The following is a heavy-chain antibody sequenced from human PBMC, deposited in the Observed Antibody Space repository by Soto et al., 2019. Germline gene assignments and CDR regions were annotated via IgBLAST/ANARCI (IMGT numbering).Heavy chain of an antibody. CDR2: IYYSGST. Sequence: PSETLSLTCTVSGGSISSYYWIWIRQPPGKGLEWIGYIYYSGSTNYNPSLKSRVTISVDTSKNQFSLKLSSVTAADTAVYYCARGIVPAWTGDWGQGTLVTVSS. CDR1: GGSISSYY. CDR3: ARGIVPAWTGD. V-gene: IGHV4-59*01. J-gene: IGHJ4*02. D-gene: IGHD2-21*01.